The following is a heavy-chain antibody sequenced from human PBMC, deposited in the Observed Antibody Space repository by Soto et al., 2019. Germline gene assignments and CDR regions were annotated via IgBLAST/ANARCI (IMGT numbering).Heavy chain of an antibody. V-gene: IGHV3-48*01. CDR2: ISSSSSII. Sequence: GGSLRLSCAASGFTVSSNYMSWVRQAPGKGLEWVSYISSSSSIIYYADSVKGRFTISRDNAKNSLYLQTNSLRAEDTAVYYCARERALSNYPDYWGQGTLVTVSS. CDR3: ARERALSNYPDY. J-gene: IGHJ4*02. D-gene: IGHD3-10*01. CDR1: GFTVSSNY.